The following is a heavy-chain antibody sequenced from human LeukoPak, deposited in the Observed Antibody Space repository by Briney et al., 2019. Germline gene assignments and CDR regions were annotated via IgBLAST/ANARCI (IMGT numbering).Heavy chain of an antibody. V-gene: IGHV1-2*02. J-gene: IGHJ4*02. D-gene: IGHD2-8*01. CDR3: ARDLNGVGLGLDY. CDR1: GYTFTGYY. Sequence: ASVKVSCKASGYTFTGYYMHWVRQAPGQGLEWMGWINPNSGGTNYAQKFQGRVTMTRDTSISTAYMELSRLRSDDTAVYYCARDLNGVGLGLDYWGQGTLVTVSS. CDR2: INPNSGGT.